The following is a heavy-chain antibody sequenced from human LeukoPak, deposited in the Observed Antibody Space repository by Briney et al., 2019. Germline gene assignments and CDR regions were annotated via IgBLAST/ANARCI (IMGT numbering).Heavy chain of an antibody. V-gene: IGHV1-8*01. D-gene: IGHD2-15*01. CDR2: MNPHSGDA. Sequence: ASVKVSCKASGYRFTSYYINWVRQATGHGPEWMGWMNPHSGDADYAQKFQGGVTMTRSTSIDTAYMVLNSLTAEDTAVYYCARVCSGGSCLDYWGQGTLVTVSS. CDR3: ARVCSGGSCLDY. CDR1: GYRFTSYY. J-gene: IGHJ4*02.